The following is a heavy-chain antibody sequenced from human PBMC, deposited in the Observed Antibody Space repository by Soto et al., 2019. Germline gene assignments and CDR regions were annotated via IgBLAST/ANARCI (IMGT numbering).Heavy chain of an antibody. V-gene: IGHV3-66*02. D-gene: IGHD1-26*01. J-gene: IGHJ5*02. CDR1: GFTVSSNY. CDR2: IYSGGST. CDR3: ARDGSYYWFDP. Sequence: GGSLRLSCAASGFTVSSNYMSWVRQAPGKGLEWVSVIYSGGSTYYADSMKGRYTISRDKSKNTLYLQMNSRRAEDTAVDYCARDGSYYWFDPWGQGTLVTVSS.